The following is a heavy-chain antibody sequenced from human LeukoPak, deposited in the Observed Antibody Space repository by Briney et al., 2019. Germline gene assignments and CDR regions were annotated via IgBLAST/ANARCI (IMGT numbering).Heavy chain of an antibody. J-gene: IGHJ3*02. V-gene: IGHV3-21*01. CDR2: ISSSSSYI. CDR1: GFTFSSYS. CDR3: ARNFESRGYSWTEAFDI. Sequence: GGSLRLSCAASGFTFSSYSMNWVRQAPGKGLEWVSSISSSSSYIYYADSVKGRFTISRDNAKNSLYLQMNSLRAEDTAVYYCARNFESRGYSWTEAFDIWGQGTMVTVSS. D-gene: IGHD3-22*01.